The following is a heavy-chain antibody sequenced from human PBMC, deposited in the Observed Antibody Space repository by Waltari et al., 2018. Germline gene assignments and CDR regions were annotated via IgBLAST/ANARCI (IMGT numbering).Heavy chain of an antibody. CDR1: GFTFGHYA. V-gene: IGHV3-30-3*01. J-gene: IGHJ6*02. D-gene: IGHD6-6*01. CDR3: ARSRTSSIYFGMDV. Sequence: QVHVVESGGGVVQPGKSLRLSCVTSGFTFGHYAFHWVRQAPGKGRQWVAGISYDGNKQLYEDSVKGRFFISRGDPDNSISLQMNSLRPEDTAVYYCARSRTSSIYFGMDVWGQGTTVTVS. CDR2: ISYDGNKQ.